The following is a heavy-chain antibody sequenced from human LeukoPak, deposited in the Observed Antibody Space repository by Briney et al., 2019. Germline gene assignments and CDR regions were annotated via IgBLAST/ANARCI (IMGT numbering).Heavy chain of an antibody. Sequence: SVKVSCKASGGTFSSYAISWVRQAPGQGLEWMGGIIPIFGTANYAQKFQGRVTITADESTSTAYIELSSLRSEDTAVYYCARAEPDGDYAPRLIYYYGMDVWGQGTTVTVSS. D-gene: IGHD4-17*01. CDR1: GGTFSSYA. V-gene: IGHV1-69*01. J-gene: IGHJ6*02. CDR2: IIPIFGTA. CDR3: ARAEPDGDYAPRLIYYYGMDV.